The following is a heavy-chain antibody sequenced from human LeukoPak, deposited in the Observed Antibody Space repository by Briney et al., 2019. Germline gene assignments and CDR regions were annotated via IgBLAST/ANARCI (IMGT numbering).Heavy chain of an antibody. Sequence: RGESLKISCKASGYSFTSYWISWVRQMPGKGLEWMGRIDPSDSHTNYRPSFQGHVTMSTDKSSRTAYLQWSSLKASDTAMYYCARHSSGGWDPHRYFGMDVWGQGTMVSASS. J-gene: IGHJ6*02. CDR1: GYSFTSYW. CDR3: ARHSSGGWDPHRYFGMDV. CDR2: IDPSDSHT. V-gene: IGHV5-10-1*01. D-gene: IGHD3-10*01.